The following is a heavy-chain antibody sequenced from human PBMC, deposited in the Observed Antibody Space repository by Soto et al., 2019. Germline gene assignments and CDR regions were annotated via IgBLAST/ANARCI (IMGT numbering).Heavy chain of an antibody. CDR2: IIPIFGTA. V-gene: IGHV1-69*01. D-gene: IGHD2-15*01. J-gene: IGHJ6*02. Sequence: QVQLVQSGAEVKKPGSSVKVSCKASGGTFSSYAISWVRQAPGQGLEWMGGIIPIFGTANHAQKFQGRVKITEDEPTSTAYIEQSRLISEDTDVYYCARSCSGGSCYPRYYSYYGMDVWGQGPTVTV. CDR1: GGTFSSYA. CDR3: ARSCSGGSCYPRYYSYYGMDV.